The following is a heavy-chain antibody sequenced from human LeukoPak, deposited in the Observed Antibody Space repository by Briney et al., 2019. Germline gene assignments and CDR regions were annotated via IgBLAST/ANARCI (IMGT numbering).Heavy chain of an antibody. Sequence: PGGSLRLSCAASGFTFSSYSMNWVRQAPGKGLEWVSSISSSSSYIYYADSVKGRFTISRDNAKNSLYLQMNSLRAEDAAVYYCARDRYYDSSGYYLGVGYWGQGTLVTVSS. J-gene: IGHJ4*02. CDR3: ARDRYYDSSGYYLGVGY. V-gene: IGHV3-21*01. CDR2: ISSSSSYI. CDR1: GFTFSSYS. D-gene: IGHD3-22*01.